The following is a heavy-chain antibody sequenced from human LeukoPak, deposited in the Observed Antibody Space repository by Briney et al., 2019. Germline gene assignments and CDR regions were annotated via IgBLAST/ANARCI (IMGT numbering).Heavy chain of an antibody. J-gene: IGHJ4*02. CDR2: IKSKTDGGTT. V-gene: IGHV3-15*01. CDR3: TTGYYGSGNNDY. Sequence: GGSLRLSCAASGFTFSNAWMSWVRQAPGKGLEWVGRIKSKTDGGTTDYAAPVKGRFTISRDDSKNTLYQQMNSLKTEDTAVYYCTTGYYGSGNNDYWGQGTLVTVSS. CDR1: GFTFSNAW. D-gene: IGHD3-10*01.